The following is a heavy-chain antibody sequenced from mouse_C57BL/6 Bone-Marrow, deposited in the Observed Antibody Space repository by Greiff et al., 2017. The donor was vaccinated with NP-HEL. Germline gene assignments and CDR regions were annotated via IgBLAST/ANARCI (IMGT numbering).Heavy chain of an antibody. CDR2: INYDGSST. V-gene: IGHV5-16*01. J-gene: IGHJ4*01. D-gene: IGHD4-1*01. Sequence: EVQRVESEGGLVQPGSSMKLSCTASGFTFSDYYMAWVRQVPEKGLEWVANINYDGSSTYYLDSLKSRFIISRDNAKNILYLQMSSLKSEDTATYYCARGDGTGDAMDYWGQGTSVTVSS. CDR3: ARGDGTGDAMDY. CDR1: GFTFSDYY.